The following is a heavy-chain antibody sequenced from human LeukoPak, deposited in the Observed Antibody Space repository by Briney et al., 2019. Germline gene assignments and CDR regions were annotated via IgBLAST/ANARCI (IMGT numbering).Heavy chain of an antibody. V-gene: IGHV4-59*08. Sequence: SETLSLTCTVSGGSISSYYWSWIRQPPGKGLEWIGYIYYSGSTNYNPSLKSRVTISVDTSKNQFSLKLSSVTAADTAVYYCARHRANYDISTGYYQPRYYFDYWGQGTLVTVSS. J-gene: IGHJ4*02. CDR3: ARHRANYDISTGYYQPRYYFDY. CDR2: IYYSGST. CDR1: GGSISSYY. D-gene: IGHD3-9*01.